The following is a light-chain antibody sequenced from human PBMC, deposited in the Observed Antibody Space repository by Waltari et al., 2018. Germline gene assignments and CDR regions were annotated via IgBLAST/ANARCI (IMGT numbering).Light chain of an antibody. Sequence: QSALTQPPSASGSPGQPVTISCTGPSSDVGGYNFFSWYQQHPGKAPKLMIYEVSKRPSGVPDRFSGSKSGNTASLTVSGLQAEDEADFYCSSFTGSNNWVFGGGTKVTVL. CDR3: SSFTGSNNWV. J-gene: IGLJ3*02. CDR2: EVS. CDR1: SSDVGGYNF. V-gene: IGLV2-8*01.